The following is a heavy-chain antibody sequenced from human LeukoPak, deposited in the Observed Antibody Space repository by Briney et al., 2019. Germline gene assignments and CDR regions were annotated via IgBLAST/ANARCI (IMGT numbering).Heavy chain of an antibody. V-gene: IGHV4-59*01. Sequence: SETLSLTCTVSGGSISSYYWSWIRQPPGKGLEWIGYIYYSGSTNYNPSLKSRVTISVDTSKNQCSLKLSSVTAADTAVYYCARGGVVRGGSWFDPWGQGTLVTVSS. D-gene: IGHD3-3*01. CDR1: GGSISSYY. J-gene: IGHJ5*02. CDR2: IYYSGST. CDR3: ARGGVVRGGSWFDP.